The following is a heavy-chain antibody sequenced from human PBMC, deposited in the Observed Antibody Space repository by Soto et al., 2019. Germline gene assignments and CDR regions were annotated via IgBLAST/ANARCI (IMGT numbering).Heavy chain of an antibody. CDR3: ANEVDVAFSSLQYGMDV. J-gene: IGHJ6*02. Sequence: QGQLVESGGGVVQPGRSLRLSCAASGFTFNNFAMHWVRQAPGKGLEWVAFISYDGTYKYYADSVRGRFTVYRDNSKSTLFLQMNSLKFEDTAVYVCANEVDVAFSSLQYGMDVWGQGTTVTVSS. CDR1: GFTFNNFA. D-gene: IGHD5-12*01. V-gene: IGHV3-30*14. CDR2: ISYDGTYK.